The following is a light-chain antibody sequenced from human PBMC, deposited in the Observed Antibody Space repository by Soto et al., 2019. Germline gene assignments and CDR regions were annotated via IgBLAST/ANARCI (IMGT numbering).Light chain of an antibody. V-gene: IGKV3-20*01. J-gene: IGKJ1*01. CDR1: QSVGNN. Sequence: EIVLTQSPATLSLSPGERATLSFRASQSVGNNLAWYQQKPGQAPRLLIYGASNRATGIPDRFSGSGSGTDFTLTISRLEPEDFAVYYCQQYGSSGTFGQGTKVDIK. CDR2: GAS. CDR3: QQYGSSGT.